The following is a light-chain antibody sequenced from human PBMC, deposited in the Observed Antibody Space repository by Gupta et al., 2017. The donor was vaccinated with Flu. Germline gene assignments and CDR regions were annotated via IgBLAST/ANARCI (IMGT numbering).Light chain of an antibody. V-gene: IGKV3-11*01. CDR2: DAS. J-gene: IGKJ5*01. Sequence: PATLSLSPGDRATLSCRASQSVASYLAWYQQKPGQAPRLLISDASSRATDIPARFSGSGSGTDFTLTITSLQPEDSALYYCQQRSSWPITFGQGTQVEIK. CDR1: QSVASY. CDR3: QQRSSWPIT.